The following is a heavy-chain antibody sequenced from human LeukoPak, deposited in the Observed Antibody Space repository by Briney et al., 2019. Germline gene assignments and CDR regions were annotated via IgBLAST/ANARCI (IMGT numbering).Heavy chain of an antibody. D-gene: IGHD3-22*01. V-gene: IGHV3-48*04. J-gene: IGHJ4*02. CDR1: GFTFSSYS. CDR2: ISSSSSTI. Sequence: PGGSLRLSCAASGFTFSSYSMNWVRQAPGKGLEWVSYISSSSSTIYYADSVKGRFTISRDNAKNSLYLQMNSLRAEDTAIYYCAKCDNYYDSSGQGGVDYWGQGTLVTVSS. CDR3: AKCDNYYDSSGQGGVDY.